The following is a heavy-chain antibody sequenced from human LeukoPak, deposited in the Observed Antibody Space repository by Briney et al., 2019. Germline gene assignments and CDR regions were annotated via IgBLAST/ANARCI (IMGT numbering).Heavy chain of an antibody. D-gene: IGHD5-12*01. CDR2: INQDGSEE. V-gene: IGHV3-7*01. CDR1: GFTFSSYA. J-gene: IGHJ4*02. CDR3: VRDGGVSGYDLLDY. Sequence: GGSLRLSCAASGFTFSSYAMTWVRQAPGKGLEWVAHINQDGSEEHYMDSAKARFTISRDNAKNSLSLQMNSLRAEDTAVYYCVRDGGVSGYDLLDYWGQGTLVTVSS.